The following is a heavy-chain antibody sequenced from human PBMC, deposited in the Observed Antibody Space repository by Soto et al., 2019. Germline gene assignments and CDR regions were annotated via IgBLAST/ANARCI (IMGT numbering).Heavy chain of an antibody. CDR3: ARDPFATDYGGSADFDH. D-gene: IGHD4-17*01. Sequence: SVILSDTCTVAGGSISEYYWSWILQHTGKGLEWIGYIYYSGTTNYSPSLKSRVTISVDSSKNTLYLQMNSLRAEDTAVYYCARDPFATDYGGSADFDHWGQGTLVTVSS. CDR2: IYYSGTT. V-gene: IGHV4-59*12. J-gene: IGHJ4*02. CDR1: GGSISEYY.